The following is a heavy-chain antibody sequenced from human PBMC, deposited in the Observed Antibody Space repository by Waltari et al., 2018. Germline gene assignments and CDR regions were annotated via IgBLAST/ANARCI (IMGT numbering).Heavy chain of an antibody. Sequence: DVQLVQSGADVKKPGESLKISCKGSGYSFSRYWLGWGRKMPGKGLEWMGIIYPGDSDTEYSPAFQGQVTCSADKSINAAYLQWNSLKDSDSAMYYCARQDVAVVVDGLDALNIWGQGTKVTVSS. CDR3: ARQDVAVVVDGLDALNI. CDR1: GYSFSRYW. CDR2: IYPGDSDT. V-gene: IGHV5-51*01. J-gene: IGHJ3*02. D-gene: IGHD2-15*01.